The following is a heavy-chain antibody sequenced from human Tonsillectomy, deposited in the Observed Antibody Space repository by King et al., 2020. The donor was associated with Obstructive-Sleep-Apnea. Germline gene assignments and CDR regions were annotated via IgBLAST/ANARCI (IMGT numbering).Heavy chain of an antibody. CDR1: GSFSAYY. D-gene: IGHD3-10*01. V-gene: IGHV4-34*01. CDR2: INHTGST. Sequence: QVQLQQWGAGLLKPSETLSLTCAVYGSFSAYYWTWIRQPPGKGLEWIGEINHTGSTNYNPSLKSRVTISVDTSENQFSLKLTSVTAADTAMYYCARGRYYGSGTYYPPDYWGQGTLVTVSS. J-gene: IGHJ4*02. CDR3: ARGRYYGSGTYYPPDY.